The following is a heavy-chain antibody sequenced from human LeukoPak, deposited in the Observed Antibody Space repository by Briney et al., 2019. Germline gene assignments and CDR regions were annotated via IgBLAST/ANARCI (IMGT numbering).Heavy chain of an antibody. CDR1: GGSISSSSYY. Sequence: SETLSLTCTVSGGSISSSSYYWGWIRQPPGKGLEWIGSIYYSGSTYYNPSLKSRVTISVDTSKNQFSLKLSSVTAADTAMYYCARLTPVISSIHFDYWGQGTLVTVSS. CDR3: ARLTPVISSIHFDY. CDR2: IYYSGST. D-gene: IGHD2-21*01. V-gene: IGHV4-39*01. J-gene: IGHJ4*02.